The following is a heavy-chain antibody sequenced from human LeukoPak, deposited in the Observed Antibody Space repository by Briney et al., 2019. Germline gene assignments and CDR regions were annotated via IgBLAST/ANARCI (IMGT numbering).Heavy chain of an antibody. CDR1: GYTFTGNH. V-gene: IGHV1-2*02. CDR3: AKEADIVSFDL. J-gene: IGHJ2*01. D-gene: IGHD2-15*01. CDR2: IDPNSGGT. Sequence: ASVKVSCKASGYTFTGNHVHWVRQAPGQGLEWTGWIDPNSGGTKYAQKFQDRVTMTSDTSISTAYMELSGLRSDDTAVYFCAKEADIVSFDLWGRGTLVTVSS.